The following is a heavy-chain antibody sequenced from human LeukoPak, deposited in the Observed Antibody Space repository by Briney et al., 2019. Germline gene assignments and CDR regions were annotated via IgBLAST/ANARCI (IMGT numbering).Heavy chain of an antibody. CDR2: INPNSGGT. CDR1: GYTFTGYY. V-gene: IGHV1-2*02. Sequence: ASVKVSCKASGYTFTGYYMHWVRQAPGQGLEWMGWINPNSGGTNYAQKFQGRVTMTRDTSISTAYMELSRLRSEDTAVYYCATRVSGSYLSAFDYWGQGTLVTVSS. D-gene: IGHD3-16*02. J-gene: IGHJ4*02. CDR3: ATRVSGSYLSAFDY.